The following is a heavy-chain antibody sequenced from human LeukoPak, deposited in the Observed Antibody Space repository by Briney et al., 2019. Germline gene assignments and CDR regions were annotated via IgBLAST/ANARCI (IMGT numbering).Heavy chain of an antibody. D-gene: IGHD5-18*01. Sequence: GGSLRLSCAASGFTFSSHGMNWVRQAPGKGLEWVSGISPNGVITYYADSVKGRFTISRDNSKGTVYLQMNSLRAEDTAVYYCARDLSGVTGYTYGRGIDYWGQGTLVTVSS. V-gene: IGHV3-23*01. CDR1: GFTFSSHG. CDR3: ARDLSGVTGYTYGRGIDY. J-gene: IGHJ4*02. CDR2: ISPNGVIT.